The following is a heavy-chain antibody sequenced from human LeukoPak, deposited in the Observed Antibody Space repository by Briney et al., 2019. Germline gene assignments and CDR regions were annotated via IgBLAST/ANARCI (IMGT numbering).Heavy chain of an antibody. Sequence: SETLSLTCTVSGGSISSYYWSWIRQPPGKGLEWIGYIYYSGSTNYNPSLKSRVTISVDTSKNQFSLKLSSVTAADTAVYYCARGDYGDRFDPWGQGTLVTVSS. CDR1: GGSISSYY. V-gene: IGHV4-59*01. CDR2: IYYSGST. J-gene: IGHJ5*02. D-gene: IGHD4-17*01. CDR3: ARGDYGDRFDP.